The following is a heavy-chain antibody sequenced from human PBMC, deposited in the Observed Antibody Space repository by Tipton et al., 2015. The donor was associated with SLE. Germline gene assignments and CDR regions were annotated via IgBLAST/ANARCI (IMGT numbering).Heavy chain of an antibody. J-gene: IGHJ6*02. CDR1: GFTFSNYA. V-gene: IGHV3-23*01. D-gene: IGHD1-26*01. CDR2: ISGSGGST. Sequence: SLRLSCAASGFTFSNYAMSWVRQAPGKGLEWVSAISGSGGSTYYADSLKGRFTISRDNAKNSLYLQMNSLRAEDTAVYYCAKLVGAKLRGPGYGMDVWGQGTTVTVSS. CDR3: AKLVGAKLRGPGYGMDV.